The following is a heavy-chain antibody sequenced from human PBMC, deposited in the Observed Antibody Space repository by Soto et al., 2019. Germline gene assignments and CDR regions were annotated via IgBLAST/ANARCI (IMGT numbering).Heavy chain of an antibody. Sequence: EVQLVESGGGLVQPGGSLRLSCAASGFTFSSYWMHWVRQAPGKGLVWVSRINSDGSSTSYADSVKGRFTISRDNXXNTLYLQMNSLRAEDTAVYYCARGPSKIYYYGMDVWGQGTTVTVSS. J-gene: IGHJ6*02. CDR2: INSDGSST. CDR3: ARGPSKIYYYGMDV. V-gene: IGHV3-74*01. CDR1: GFTFSSYW.